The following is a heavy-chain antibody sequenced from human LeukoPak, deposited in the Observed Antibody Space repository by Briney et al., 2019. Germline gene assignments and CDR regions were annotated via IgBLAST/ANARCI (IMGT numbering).Heavy chain of an antibody. CDR3: ARRGTMIVVVGHYYFDY. Sequence: GGSLRLSCAASGFTFSSYAMSWVRQAPGKGLEWVANIKQDGSEKYYVDSVKGRFTISRDNAKNSLYLQMNSLRAEDTAVYYCARRGTMIVVVGHYYFDYWGQGTLVTVSS. J-gene: IGHJ4*02. D-gene: IGHD3-22*01. CDR2: IKQDGSEK. CDR1: GFTFSSYA. V-gene: IGHV3-7*01.